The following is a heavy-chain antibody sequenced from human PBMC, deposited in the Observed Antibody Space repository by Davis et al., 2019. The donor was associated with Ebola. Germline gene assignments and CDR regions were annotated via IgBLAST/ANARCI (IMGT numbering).Heavy chain of an antibody. CDR2: IYYSGST. J-gene: IGHJ5*02. Sequence: PSETLSLTCTVSGGSFSSYYWSWIRQPPGKGLEWIGSIYYSGSTYYNPSLKSRVTISVDTSKNQFSLKLSPVTAAEPAVYYCARDSLYSSSWYWFDPWGQGTLVTVSS. D-gene: IGHD6-13*01. CDR1: GGSFSSYY. V-gene: IGHV4-59*12. CDR3: ARDSLYSSSWYWFDP.